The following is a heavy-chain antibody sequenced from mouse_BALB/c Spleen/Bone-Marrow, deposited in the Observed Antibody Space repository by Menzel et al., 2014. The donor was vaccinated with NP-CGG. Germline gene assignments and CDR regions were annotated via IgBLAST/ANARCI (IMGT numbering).Heavy chain of an antibody. Sequence: VMLVESGAKLVRPGSSVKISCKASGYAFSSYWMNWVKQRPGQGLEWIGQIYPGDGDTNYSGKFKGKATLTADESSSTAYMQLSSLTSEDSAVYFCAFGNYDFDYWGQGTTLTVSS. CDR2: IYPGDGDT. D-gene: IGHD2-1*01. V-gene: IGHV1-80*01. CDR1: GYAFSSYW. CDR3: AFGNYDFDY. J-gene: IGHJ2*01.